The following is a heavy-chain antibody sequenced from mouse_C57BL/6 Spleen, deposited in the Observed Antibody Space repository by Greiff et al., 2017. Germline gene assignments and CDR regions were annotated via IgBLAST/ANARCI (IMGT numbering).Heavy chain of an antibody. CDR2: IDPETGGT. CDR1: GYTFTDYE. V-gene: IGHV1-15*01. J-gene: IGHJ1*03. CDR3: DRGGVTAGYFDV. D-gene: IGHD2-2*01. Sequence: VQLQQSGAELVRPGASVTLSCKASGYTFTDYEMHWVKQTPVHGLEWIGAIDPETGGTAYNQKFKGKAILTADKSSSTAYMELRSLTSEDSAVYYCDRGGVTAGYFDVWGTGTTVTVAS.